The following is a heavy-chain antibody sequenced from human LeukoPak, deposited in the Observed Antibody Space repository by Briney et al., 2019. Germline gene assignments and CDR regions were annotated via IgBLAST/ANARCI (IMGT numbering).Heavy chain of an antibody. CDR3: TTAIHLATFDY. D-gene: IGHD1-26*01. J-gene: IGHJ4*02. CDR1: GFTFSDHY. V-gene: IGHV3-73*01. CDR2: IRSKANTYAT. Sequence: GGSLRLSCAASGFTFSDHYMDWVRQASGKGLEWVGRIRSKANTYATAYAASVKGRFTVSRDDSKNTAYLQMNSLRTEDTAVYYCTTAIHLATFDYWGQGTLVTVSS.